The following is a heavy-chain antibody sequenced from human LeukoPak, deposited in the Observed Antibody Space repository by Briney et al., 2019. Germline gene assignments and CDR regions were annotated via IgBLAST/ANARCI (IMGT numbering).Heavy chain of an antibody. J-gene: IGHJ4*02. CDR1: GGSISSSSYY. V-gene: IGHV4-39*01. D-gene: IGHD3-16*01. Sequence: SETLSLTCTVSGGSISSSSYYWGWIRQPPGKGLEWIGSIYYSGSIYYNPSLKSRVTISVDTSKNQFSLKLSSVTAADTAVYYCARDSPYIDYWGQGTLVTVSS. CDR2: IYYSGSI. CDR3: ARDSPYIDY.